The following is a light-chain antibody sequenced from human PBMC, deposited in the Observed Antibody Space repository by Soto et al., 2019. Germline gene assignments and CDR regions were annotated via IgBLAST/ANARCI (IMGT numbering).Light chain of an antibody. CDR2: DNN. J-gene: IGLJ2*01. CDR1: SSDIGAGYD. V-gene: IGLV1-40*01. Sequence: QTVVTQPPSVSGAPGQRVTISCTGSSSDIGAGYDVHWYQQLPGTAPKLLIYDNNDRPSGVPDRFSGSKSGTSASLAITGLQAEDEADYYCQSYDSNLSGSHVVFGGGTKLTVL. CDR3: QSYDSNLSGSHVV.